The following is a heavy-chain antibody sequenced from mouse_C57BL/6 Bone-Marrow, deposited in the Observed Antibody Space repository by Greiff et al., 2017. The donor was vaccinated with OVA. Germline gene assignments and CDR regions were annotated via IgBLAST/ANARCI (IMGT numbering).Heavy chain of an antibody. CDR3: ARLGAGYFYWYFDV. V-gene: IGHV5-12*01. J-gene: IGHJ1*03. CDR1: GFTFSDYY. Sequence: EVQLQESGGGLVQPGGSLKLSCAASGFTFSDYYMYWVRQTPEKRLEWVAYISNGGGSTYYQDTVKGRFTISRDNAKNTLYLQMSRLKSEDTAMYYCARLGAGYFYWYFDVWGTGTTVTVSS. D-gene: IGHD2-3*01. CDR2: ISNGGGST.